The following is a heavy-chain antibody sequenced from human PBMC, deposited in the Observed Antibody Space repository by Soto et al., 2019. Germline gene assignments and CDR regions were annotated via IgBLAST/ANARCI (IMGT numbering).Heavy chain of an antibody. CDR1: GFTFSSYG. Sequence: PGGSLRLSCAASGFTFSSYGMHWVRQAPGKGLEWVAVISSDGSNKYYGDSVKGRFTISRDNSKNTQYLQMNSLRPEDTAVYYCARGNIEMASRQWGYFQQWGQGTLVTVS. CDR2: ISSDGSNK. J-gene: IGHJ1*01. V-gene: IGHV3-30*03. D-gene: IGHD2-8*01. CDR3: ARGNIEMASRQWGYFQQ.